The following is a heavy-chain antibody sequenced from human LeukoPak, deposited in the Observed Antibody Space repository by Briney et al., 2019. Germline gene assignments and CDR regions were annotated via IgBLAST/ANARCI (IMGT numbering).Heavy chain of an antibody. Sequence: ASVKVSCKASGGTFSSYAISWVRQAPGQGLEWMGWISAYNGNTNYAQKLQGRVTMTTDTSTSTAYMELRSLRSDDTAVYYCARADGRAAAPWSGPWGQGTPVTASP. J-gene: IGHJ5*02. V-gene: IGHV1-18*01. D-gene: IGHD6-13*01. CDR3: ARADGRAAAPWSGP. CDR1: GGTFSSYA. CDR2: ISAYNGNT.